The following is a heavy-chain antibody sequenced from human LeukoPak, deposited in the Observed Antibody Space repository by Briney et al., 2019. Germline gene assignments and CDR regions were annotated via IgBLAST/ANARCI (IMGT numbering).Heavy chain of an antibody. V-gene: IGHV3-23*01. CDR1: GFTFSSYA. D-gene: IGHD3-10*01. CDR2: ISGSGGST. Sequence: GGSLRLSCAASGFTFSSYAMSWVRQAPGKGLEWVSAISGSGGSTYYADSVKGRFTISRDNSKNTLYLQMNSLRAEDTAVYYCAGPNGSGSYYNAINYWGQGTLVTVSS. CDR3: AGPNGSGSYYNAINY. J-gene: IGHJ4*02.